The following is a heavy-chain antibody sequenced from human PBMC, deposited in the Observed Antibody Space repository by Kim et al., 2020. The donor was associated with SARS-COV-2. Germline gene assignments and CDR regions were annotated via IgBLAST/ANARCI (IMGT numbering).Heavy chain of an antibody. CDR3: ARGNWFDP. Sequence: SETLSLTCAVYGGSFSGYYWSWIRQPPGKGLEWIGEINHSGSTNYNPSLKSRVTISVDTSKNQFSLKLSSVTATDTAVYYCARGNWFDPWGQGTLVTVSS. CDR1: GGSFSGYY. V-gene: IGHV4-34*01. J-gene: IGHJ5*02. CDR2: INHSGST.